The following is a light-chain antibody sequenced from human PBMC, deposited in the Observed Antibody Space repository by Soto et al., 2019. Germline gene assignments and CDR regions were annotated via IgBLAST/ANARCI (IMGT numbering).Light chain of an antibody. Sequence: VLTQPPSVSGAPGQRVTISCTGSSSNIGAGYDVHWYQQLPGTAPKLLIYGNSNRPSGVPDRFSGSKSGTSASLAITGLQAEDEADYYCQSYDSSLSGYVFGTGTKVNVL. J-gene: IGLJ1*01. CDR3: QSYDSSLSGYV. CDR1: SSNIGAGYD. CDR2: GNS. V-gene: IGLV1-40*01.